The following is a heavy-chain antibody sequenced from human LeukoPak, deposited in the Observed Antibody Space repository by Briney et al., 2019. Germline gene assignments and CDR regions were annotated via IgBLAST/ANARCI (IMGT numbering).Heavy chain of an antibody. CDR1: GFTFSSYG. D-gene: IGHD3-3*01. J-gene: IGHJ5*02. CDR2: MSYEETYK. V-gene: IGHV3-30*03. Sequence: GSLRLSCAASGFTFSSYGMHWVRQAPGKGLEWVAVMSYEETYKNYAEAVKGRFTISRDDSKNTLFLQMSSLRPEDTAVYYCARDFGVIRRSWGQGTLVSVSS. CDR3: ARDFGVIRRS.